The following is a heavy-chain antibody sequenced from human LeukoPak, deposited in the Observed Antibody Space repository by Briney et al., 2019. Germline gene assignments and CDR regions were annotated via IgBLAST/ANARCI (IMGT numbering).Heavy chain of an antibody. V-gene: IGHV3-30-3*01. J-gene: IGHJ4*02. CDR3: VRDAGTIPEVVNAHFDY. CDR2: ISKDGTRD. Sequence: GTSLRLSCEASGSTFISYLIHWVRRAPGKGLEWVALISKDGTRDWYATSVRGRFTISRDNSKNTVYLHMNSLRPEDTALYYCVRDAGTIPEVVNAHFDYWGQGTLVTVSS. D-gene: IGHD1-14*01. CDR1: GSTFISYL.